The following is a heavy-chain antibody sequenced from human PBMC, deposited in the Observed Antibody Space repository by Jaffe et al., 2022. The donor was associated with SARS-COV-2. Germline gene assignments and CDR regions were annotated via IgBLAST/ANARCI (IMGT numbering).Heavy chain of an antibody. D-gene: IGHD1-1*01. Sequence: EVQLVESGGGLVQRGGSLRLSCAVSGFTVSSNYMSWVRQAPGKGLEWVSVIYSGGSTYYADSVKGRFTISRDNSKNTLYLQMNSLRAEDTAVYYCAAGRVYYYYGMDVWGQGTTVTVSS. J-gene: IGHJ6*02. CDR3: AAGRVYYYYGMDV. V-gene: IGHV3-66*02. CDR2: IYSGGST. CDR1: GFTVSSNY.